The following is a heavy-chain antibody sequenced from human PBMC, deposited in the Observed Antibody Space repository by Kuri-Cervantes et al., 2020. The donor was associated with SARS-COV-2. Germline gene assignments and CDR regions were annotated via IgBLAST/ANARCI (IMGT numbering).Heavy chain of an antibody. J-gene: IGHJ4*02. D-gene: IGHD3-9*01. Sequence: GGSLRLSCAASGFTSSSYWMSWVRQAPGKGLEWVANIKQDGSEKYYVDSVKGRFTISRDNAKNSLYLQMNSLRAEDTAAYYCARDWLRGGFDYWGQGTLVTVSS. CDR2: IKQDGSEK. V-gene: IGHV3-7*05. CDR3: ARDWLRGGFDY. CDR1: GFTSSSYW.